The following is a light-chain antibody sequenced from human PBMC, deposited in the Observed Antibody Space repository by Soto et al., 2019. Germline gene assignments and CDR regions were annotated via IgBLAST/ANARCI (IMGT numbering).Light chain of an antibody. V-gene: IGKV3-15*01. CDR1: QTISDN. Sequence: EIVLTQFPATLSVSPGERSTLSCRASQTISDNLAWYQQKPAQAPRLLIYGVSTRATGTPARFSGSGSGTEFTLTISSVQSEDFAVYYCQQYNNWLQTFGQGTKVDIK. CDR3: QQYNNWLQT. CDR2: GVS. J-gene: IGKJ1*01.